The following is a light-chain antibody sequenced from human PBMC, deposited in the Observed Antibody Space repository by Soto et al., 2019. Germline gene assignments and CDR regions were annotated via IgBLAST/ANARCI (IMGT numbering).Light chain of an antibody. V-gene: IGLV2-14*01. CDR2: EVS. J-gene: IGLJ1*01. CDR3: SSYTSSSPYV. CDR1: SSDGGGYNY. Sequence: QSALAQPASVSGSPGQSITSSCTGTSSDGGGYNYVSWYHQHTGKAPKLMIYEVSNRPSGVSNRFSGSKSGNTASLTISGLQAADEADYYCSSYTSSSPYVFGTGTKVTVL.